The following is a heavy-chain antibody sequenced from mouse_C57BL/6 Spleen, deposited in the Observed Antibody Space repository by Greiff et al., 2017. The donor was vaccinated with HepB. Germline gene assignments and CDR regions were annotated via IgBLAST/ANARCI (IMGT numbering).Heavy chain of an antibody. CDR3: ARDGITTGLGDGYAMDY. J-gene: IGHJ4*01. CDR1: GFSLTSYG. Sequence: VKLVESGPGLVAPSQSLSITCTVSGFSLTSYGVHWVRQPPGKGLEWLVVIWSDGSTTYNSALKSRLSISKDNSKSQVFLKMNSLQTDDTAMYYCARDGITTGLGDGYAMDYWGQGTSVTVSS. CDR2: IWSDGST. V-gene: IGHV2-6*03. D-gene: IGHD1-1*01.